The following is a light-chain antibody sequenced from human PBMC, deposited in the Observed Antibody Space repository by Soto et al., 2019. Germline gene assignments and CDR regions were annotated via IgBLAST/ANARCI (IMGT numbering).Light chain of an antibody. V-gene: IGKV3-20*01. CDR1: QSVSSTY. J-gene: IGKJ1*01. CDR2: GAS. Sequence: EIVLTQSPGTLSLSPGERATLSCRASQSVSSTYLAWYQQKPGQAPRLLIYGASSRATGIPDRFSGSGSGTHFTLTISRLEPEDFAVYYCHQYGSSPGTFGQGTKVGIK. CDR3: HQYGSSPGT.